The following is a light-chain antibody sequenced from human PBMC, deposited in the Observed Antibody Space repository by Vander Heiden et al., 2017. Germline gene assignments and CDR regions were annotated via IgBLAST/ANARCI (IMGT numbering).Light chain of an antibody. CDR3: QQDYSTPWT. CDR2: WAS. V-gene: IGKV4-1*01. Sequence: DILLTDSTDSLAVSLGKRATIHCKSSQSFLYCSNNKDYLAWYQQKPGQPPKLLIYWASTRESGVPDRFSGSGSGTDFTLTISSLQAEDVAVYYCQQDYSTPWTFGQGAKVEIK. J-gene: IGKJ1*01. CDR1: QSFLYCSNNKDY.